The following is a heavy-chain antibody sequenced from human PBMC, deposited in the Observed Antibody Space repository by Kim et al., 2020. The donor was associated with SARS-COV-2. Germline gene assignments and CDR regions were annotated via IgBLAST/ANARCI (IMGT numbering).Heavy chain of an antibody. CDR1: GGVINLGTHN. CDR3: VRRPQYVRGWTGAFDV. Sequence: SETLSLTCAVSGGVINLGTHNWGWIRQTPGKGLEFIGSVFYSGITDYNLSLKSRVAISVDASKNHLSLKLTSVTAADTGIYYCVRRPQYVRGWTGAFDVWGQGAIVTVSS. J-gene: IGHJ3*01. D-gene: IGHD6-19*01. CDR2: VFYSGIT. V-gene: IGHV4-39*02.